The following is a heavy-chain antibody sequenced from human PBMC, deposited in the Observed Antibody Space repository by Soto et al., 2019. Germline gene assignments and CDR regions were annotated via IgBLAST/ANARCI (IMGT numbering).Heavy chain of an antibody. J-gene: IGHJ6*02. V-gene: IGHV6-1*01. CDR1: GDSVSSNSAG. CDR2: TYYRSKWYF. CDR3: ARGSWDDVSGHYYNGMDV. D-gene: IGHD1-1*01. Sequence: PSQTLSLTCAISGDSVSSNSAGWNWIRQTPSRGLEWLGRTYYRSKWYFNYAVSVESRITINPDTSKNQFSLQLSSVTPDDTAVYYCARGSWDDVSGHYYNGMDVWGQGTTVTVSS.